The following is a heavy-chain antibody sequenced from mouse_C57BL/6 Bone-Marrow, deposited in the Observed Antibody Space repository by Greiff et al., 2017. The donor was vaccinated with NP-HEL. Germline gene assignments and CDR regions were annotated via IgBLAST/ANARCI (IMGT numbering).Heavy chain of an antibody. J-gene: IGHJ2*01. CDR3: ARGGNYYGSSYSY. CDR1: GYTFTSYW. CDR2: IHPNSGST. V-gene: IGHV1-64*01. Sequence: QVQLKQPGAELVKPGASVKLSCKASGYTFTSYWMHWVKQRPGQGLEWIGMIHPNSGSTNYNEKFKSKATLTVDKSSSTAYMQLSSLTSEDSAVYYCARGGNYYGSSYSYWGQGTTLTVSS. D-gene: IGHD1-1*01.